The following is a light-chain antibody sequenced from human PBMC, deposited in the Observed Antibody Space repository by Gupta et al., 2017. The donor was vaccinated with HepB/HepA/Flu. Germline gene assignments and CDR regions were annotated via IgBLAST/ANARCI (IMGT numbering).Light chain of an antibody. CDR2: AAS. CDR3: QHMYSKPRR. V-gene: IGKV1-39*01. Sequence: DIQMTQSPSSLSASVGDRVTITCRTSQSISNYLNWYQQKSGTAPKLLIHAASSWQSGVPSRLSGSGSGTDFTLTISRRQPEDFATYDGQHMYSKPRRFGQGTTVEIK. CDR1: QSISNY. J-gene: IGKJ1*01.